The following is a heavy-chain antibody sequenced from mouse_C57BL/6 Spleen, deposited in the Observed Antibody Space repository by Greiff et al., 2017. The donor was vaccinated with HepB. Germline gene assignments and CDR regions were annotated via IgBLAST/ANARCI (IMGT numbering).Heavy chain of an antibody. CDR2: ISSGSSTI. J-gene: IGHJ4*01. CDR3: ARKNGYDYDAMDY. CDR1: GFTFSDYG. V-gene: IGHV5-17*01. Sequence: EVKLEESGGGLVKPGGSLKLSCAASGFTFSDYGMHWVRQAPEKGLEWVAYISSGSSTIYYADTVKGRFTISRDNAKNTLFLQITRLRSEDTAMYYCARKNGYDYDAMDYWGQGTSVTVSS.